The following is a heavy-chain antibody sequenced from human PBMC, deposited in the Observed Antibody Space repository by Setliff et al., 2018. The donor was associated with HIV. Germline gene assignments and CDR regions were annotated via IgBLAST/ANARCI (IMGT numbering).Heavy chain of an antibody. V-gene: IGHV4-61*02. CDR1: GDSISSGGYY. D-gene: IGHD6-19*01. CDR3: TRQSPVAGSGAVDI. J-gene: IGHJ3*02. Sequence: SETLSLTCTVSGDSISSGGYYWSWIRQPAGQGLEWIGRIYTSGDTNYNPSTNYNPSLKSRITISLETSRNQFSLRVTSVTATDTAVYYCTRQSPVAGSGAVDIWGQGTMVTVSS. CDR2: IYTSGDTNYNPST.